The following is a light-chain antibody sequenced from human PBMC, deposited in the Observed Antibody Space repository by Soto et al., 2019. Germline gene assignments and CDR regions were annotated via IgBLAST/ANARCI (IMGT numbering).Light chain of an antibody. CDR2: DAS. V-gene: IGKV1-6*01. J-gene: IGKJ2*01. CDR1: QGMSND. CDR3: LQDYNYPHT. Sequence: AIQVTQSPSSLSASVGDTVTITCRASQGMSNDLGWYQQKPGKAPKLLIYDASILHSGVPSRFSGSGSGTDFTLTISSLQPEDFATYYCLQDYNYPHTFGQGTKLEIK.